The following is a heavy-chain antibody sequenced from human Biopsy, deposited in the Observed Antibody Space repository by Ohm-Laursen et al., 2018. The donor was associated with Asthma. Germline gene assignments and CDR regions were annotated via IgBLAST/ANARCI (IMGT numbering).Heavy chain of an antibody. CDR2: NIVYNGNT. V-gene: IGHV1-18*01. D-gene: IGHD3-10*01. Sequence: ASVKVSCKPSGYTFNSAGITWVLHAPGQVLECIGLNIVYNGNTKVAQKLQDRVTMITDTSTSTAYMELRSLRSDDTAVYFCARAVDYSHYYGIDVWGQGTTVTVS. CDR1: GYTFNSAG. J-gene: IGHJ6*02. CDR3: ARAVDYSHYYGIDV.